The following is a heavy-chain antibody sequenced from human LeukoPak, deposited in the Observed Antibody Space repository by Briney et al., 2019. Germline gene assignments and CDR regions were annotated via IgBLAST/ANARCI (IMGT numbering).Heavy chain of an antibody. CDR1: GYSFTSYW. J-gene: IGHJ4*02. V-gene: IGHV5-51*01. D-gene: IGHD3-22*01. CDR3: ARQGPPPNYYDSSGYYSGEDY. CDR2: SYPGDSDT. Sequence: GESLKISCKGSGYSFTSYWIGWVRQMPGKGLEWMGISYPGDSDTRYSPSFQGQVTIAADKSISTAYLQWSSLKASDTAMYCCARQGPPPNYYDSSGYYSGEDYWGQGTLVTVSS.